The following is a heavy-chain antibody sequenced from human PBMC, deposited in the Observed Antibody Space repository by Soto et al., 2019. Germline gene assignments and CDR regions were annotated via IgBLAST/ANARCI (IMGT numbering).Heavy chain of an antibody. CDR3: ARAARQQLEHDAFDI. D-gene: IGHD6-13*01. V-gene: IGHV3-66*01. Sequence: PGGSLRLSCAASGFTVSSNYMSWVRQAPGKGLEWVSVIYSGGSTYYADSVKGRFTISRDNSKNTLYLQMNSLRAEDTAVYYCARAARQQLEHDAFDIWGQGTMVTVSS. CDR1: GFTVSSNY. J-gene: IGHJ3*02. CDR2: IYSGGST.